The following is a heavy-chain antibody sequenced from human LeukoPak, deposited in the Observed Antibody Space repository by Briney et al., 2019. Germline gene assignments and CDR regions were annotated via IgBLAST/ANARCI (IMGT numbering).Heavy chain of an antibody. CDR3: AKAPGYHSMDV. Sequence: GGSLRLSCAASGFTFSGYSMSWVRQAPGKGLEWVSAISGSGGSTYYADSVKGRFTISRDNSKNTLYLQMNGLRAEDTAVYYCAKAPGYHSMDVWGKGTTVTVSS. V-gene: IGHV3-23*01. CDR2: ISGSGGST. J-gene: IGHJ6*03. CDR1: GFTFSGYS.